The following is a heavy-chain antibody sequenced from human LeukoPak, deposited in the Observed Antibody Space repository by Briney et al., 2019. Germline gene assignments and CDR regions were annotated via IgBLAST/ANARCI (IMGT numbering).Heavy chain of an antibody. CDR1: GFTFSSYG. CDR3: ARDLGYCSGGSCYPRGFDY. J-gene: IGHJ4*02. CDR2: IWYDGSNK. V-gene: IGHV3-33*01. D-gene: IGHD2-15*01. Sequence: PGGSLRLSCAASGFTFSSYGMHWVRQAPGKGLEWVAVIWYDGSNKYYADSVKGRFTISKDNSKNTLYLQMNSLRAEDTAVYYCARDLGYCSGGSCYPRGFDYWGQGTLATVSS.